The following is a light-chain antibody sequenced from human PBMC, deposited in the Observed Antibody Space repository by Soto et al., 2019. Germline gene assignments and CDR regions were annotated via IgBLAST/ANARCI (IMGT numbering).Light chain of an antibody. CDR2: GAS. V-gene: IGKV3-15*01. J-gene: IGKJ2*01. Sequence: EIVMTQSPATLSVSPGERATLSCRASQSISSNLAWSQRRPGQAPRLLIYGASARATGIPARFRGSGSGTEFTLTISSLQSEDCAVYYCQQYNNWRPYTFGQGTKVESK. CDR3: QQYNNWRPYT. CDR1: QSISSN.